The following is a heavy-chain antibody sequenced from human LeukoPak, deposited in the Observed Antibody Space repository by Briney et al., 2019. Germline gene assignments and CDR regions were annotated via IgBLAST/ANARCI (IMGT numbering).Heavy chain of an antibody. CDR1: GYTFTKNF. CDR3: ARDDYGDLQYFEN. J-gene: IGHJ4*02. Sequence: ASVKVSCKASGYTFTKNFLHWVRQAPGQGLEWMGWINPNDGDTLYAQKFQGGVTMTTDTSIATAYMEMSTLTSDDTAVYYCARDDYGDLQYFENWGQGTLVTVSS. CDR2: INPNDGDT. D-gene: IGHD4-17*01. V-gene: IGHV1-2*02.